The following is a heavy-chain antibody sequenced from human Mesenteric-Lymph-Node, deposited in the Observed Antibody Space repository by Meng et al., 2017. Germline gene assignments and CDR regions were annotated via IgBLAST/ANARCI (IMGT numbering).Heavy chain of an antibody. D-gene: IGHD1-26*01. CDR1: GYTFTNYA. CDR3: VLGPTTAAFDY. CDR2: INPNTGNP. V-gene: IGHV7-4-1*02. J-gene: IGHJ4*02. Sequence: QVQLLQSGSELKKLGSSVKVSCKASGYTFTNYAMNWVRQAPGQGLEWMGWINPNTGNPTYAQGFTGRFVFSLDTSVSTTYLQISSLEAEDTAVYYCVLGPTTAAFDYWGQGTLVTVSS.